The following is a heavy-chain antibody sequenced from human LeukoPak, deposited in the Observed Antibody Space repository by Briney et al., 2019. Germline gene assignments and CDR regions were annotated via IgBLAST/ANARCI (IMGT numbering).Heavy chain of an antibody. CDR3: ARYSSSSVY. CDR1: GFTFSSYA. J-gene: IGHJ4*02. D-gene: IGHD6-6*01. V-gene: IGHV3-30-3*01. Sequence: GGSLRLSCAASGFTFSSYAMHWVRQAPGKGLEWVAVISYDGSNKYCADSVKGRFTISRDNSKNTLYLQMNSLRAEDTAVYYCARYSSSSVYWGQGTLVTVSS. CDR2: ISYDGSNK.